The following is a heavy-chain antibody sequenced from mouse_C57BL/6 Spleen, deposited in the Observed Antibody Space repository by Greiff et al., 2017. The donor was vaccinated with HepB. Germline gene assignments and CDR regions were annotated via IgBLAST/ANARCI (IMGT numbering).Heavy chain of an antibody. D-gene: IGHD1-1*01. J-gene: IGHJ2*01. V-gene: IGHV1-69*01. CDR3: ARSGGTTVVKDY. Sequence: QVHVKQPGAELVMPGASVKLSCKASGYTFTSYWMHWVKQRPGQGLEWIGEIDPSDSYTNYNQKFKGKSTLTVDKSSSTAYMQLSSLTSEDSAVYYCARSGGTTVVKDYWGQGTTLTVSS. CDR2: IDPSDSYT. CDR1: GYTFTSYW.